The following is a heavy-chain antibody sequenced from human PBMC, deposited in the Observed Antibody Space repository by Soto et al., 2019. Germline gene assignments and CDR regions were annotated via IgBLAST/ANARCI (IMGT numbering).Heavy chain of an antibody. V-gene: IGHV4-59*01. D-gene: IGHD2-2*01. CDR2: IFHSGNA. CDR1: GGSIRNVY. CDR3: ARAYALTLPFDS. J-gene: IGHJ4*01. Sequence: SETLSLTCTVSGGSIRNVYWSWIRQAPGKGLEWIGFIFHSGNAKYNPSLKSRVTISVDTSKNQFSLSLDSVTAADTAVYFCARAYALTLPFDSWGQGTLGTVPS.